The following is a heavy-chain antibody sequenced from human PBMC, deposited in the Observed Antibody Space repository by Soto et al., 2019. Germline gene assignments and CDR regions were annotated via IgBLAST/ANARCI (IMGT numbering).Heavy chain of an antibody. D-gene: IGHD3-22*01. CDR1: CGSISSGGYY. V-gene: IGHV4-31*03. J-gene: IGHJ4*02. CDR2: IYYSGST. CDR3: ARCGRDSSGYYPNAY. Sequence: SETLSLTCTVSCGSISSGGYYWSWIRQHPGKGLEWIGYIYYSGSTYYNPSLKSRVTISVDTSKNQFYLKLSSVTAADTAVYYCARCGRDSSGYYPNAYWGQGTLVNVSS.